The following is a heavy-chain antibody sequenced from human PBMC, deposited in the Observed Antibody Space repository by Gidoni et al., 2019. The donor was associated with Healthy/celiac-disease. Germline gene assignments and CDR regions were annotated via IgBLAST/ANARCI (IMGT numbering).Heavy chain of an antibody. CDR1: GGSISSGDYY. Sequence: QLQLQESCPGLVTPSQPLSLTCTVPGGSISSGDYYWSWIRQHPWQGLDWFGYLNNSVTTYYNPSLKSRITISVDTSKNQFSLKMSSVTAADTAVYYCARRIAATINFDYWGQGTQVTVSS. CDR2: LNNSVTT. D-gene: IGHD2-15*01. V-gene: IGHV4-31*03. J-gene: IGHJ4*02. CDR3: ARRIAATINFDY.